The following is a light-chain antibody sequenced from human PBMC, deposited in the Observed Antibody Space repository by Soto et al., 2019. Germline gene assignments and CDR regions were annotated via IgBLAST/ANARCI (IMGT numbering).Light chain of an antibody. J-gene: IGKJ2*01. Sequence: EILMTQSQATLSFSPGERATLSCMASQRISSNVAWYQQKPGQAPRLLIYGASTRATGVPARFSGGGSGTEFTLTISSLQSEDFAVYFCQQYKDWPPYTFGQGTKLEIK. CDR3: QQYKDWPPYT. V-gene: IGKV3-15*01. CDR2: GAS. CDR1: QRISSN.